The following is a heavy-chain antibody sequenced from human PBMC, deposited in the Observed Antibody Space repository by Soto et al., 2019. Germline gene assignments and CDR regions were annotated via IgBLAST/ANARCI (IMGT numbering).Heavy chain of an antibody. V-gene: IGHV3-23*01. D-gene: IGHD2-2*01. CDR1: GFTFSSYA. J-gene: IGHJ3*02. CDR3: AKDWCTSCYRQGAFDI. CDR2: ISGSGGST. Sequence: GGSLRLSCAASGFTFSSYAMSWVRQAPGKGLEWVSAISGSGGSTYYADSVKGRFTISRDNSKNTLYLQMNSLRAEDTAVYYCAKDWCTSCYRQGAFDIWGQGTMVTVSS.